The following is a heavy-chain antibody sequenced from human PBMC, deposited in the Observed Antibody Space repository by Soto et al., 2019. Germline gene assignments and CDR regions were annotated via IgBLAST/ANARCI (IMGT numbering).Heavy chain of an antibody. CDR1: GFTFSSYG. J-gene: IGHJ4*02. V-gene: IGHV3-33*01. CDR2: IWYDGSNK. CDR3: ARDSGYSSSWYLGY. Sequence: QVQLVESGGGVVQPGRSLRLSCAASGFTFSSYGMHWVRQAPGKGLEWVAVIWYDGSNKYYADSVKGRFTISRDNSKNTLYLQMNSLRAEDTAVYYCARDSGYSSSWYLGYWGQGTLVTVSS. D-gene: IGHD6-13*01.